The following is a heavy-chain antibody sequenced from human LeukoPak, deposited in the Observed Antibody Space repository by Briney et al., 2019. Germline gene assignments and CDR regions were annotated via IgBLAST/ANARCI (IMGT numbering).Heavy chain of an antibody. CDR2: IYYSGST. D-gene: IGHD3-10*01. CDR1: GGSISSYY. Sequence: SETLSLTCTVSGGSISSYYWSWIRQPPGKGLEWIGYIYYSGSTNYNPSLKSRVTIPVDTSKNQFSLKLSSVTAADTAVYYCATSLGAGYFQHWGQGTLVTVSS. V-gene: IGHV4-59*08. CDR3: ATSLGAGYFQH. J-gene: IGHJ1*01.